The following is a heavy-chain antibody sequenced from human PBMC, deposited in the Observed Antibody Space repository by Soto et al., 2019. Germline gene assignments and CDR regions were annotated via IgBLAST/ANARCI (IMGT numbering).Heavy chain of an antibody. J-gene: IGHJ5*02. CDR2: IKQDGSQK. CDR3: ARPYCSGGSCYNWFDP. D-gene: IGHD2-15*01. V-gene: IGHV3-7*03. Sequence: EVQLVESGGGLVQPGGSLTVSCAASGFTFRTYWMSWVRQAPGKGLEWVANIKQDGSQKYYVDSVKGRFTIYRDNAKNSLYLQMNSLSAEDTGIYYCARPYCSGGSCYNWFDPWGQGTLVTVSS. CDR1: GFTFRTYW.